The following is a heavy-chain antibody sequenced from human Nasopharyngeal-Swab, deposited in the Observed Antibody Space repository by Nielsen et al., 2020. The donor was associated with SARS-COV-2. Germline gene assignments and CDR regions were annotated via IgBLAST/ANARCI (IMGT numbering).Heavy chain of an antibody. D-gene: IGHD6-19*01. V-gene: IGHV3-33*01. CDR3: ARGESIAVAGTIATLFDY. CDR1: GFNFSIYG. CDR2: IWYDGSNK. Sequence: GESLKISCAASGFNFSIYGMHWVRQAPGKGLEWVAVIWYDGSNKYYADSVKGRFTISRDNSKNTLYLQMNSLRAEDTAVYYCARGESIAVAGTIATLFDYWGQGTLVTVSS. J-gene: IGHJ4*02.